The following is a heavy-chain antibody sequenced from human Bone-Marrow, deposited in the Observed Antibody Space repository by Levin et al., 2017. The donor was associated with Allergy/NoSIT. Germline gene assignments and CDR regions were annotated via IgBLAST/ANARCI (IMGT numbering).Heavy chain of an antibody. J-gene: IGHJ4*02. CDR1: GFTFDDYA. D-gene: IGHD2-21*02. Sequence: GESLKISCAASGFTFDDYAMHWVRQVPGKALEWISLISWDGSGRYYADSVKGRFTIFRDNSENSLYLQMSSLRTEDTALYYGAKDIATVVTAMRYYLDSWGQGTLVTVSS. CDR3: AKDIATVVTAMRYYLDS. CDR2: ISWDGSGR. V-gene: IGHV3-43D*04.